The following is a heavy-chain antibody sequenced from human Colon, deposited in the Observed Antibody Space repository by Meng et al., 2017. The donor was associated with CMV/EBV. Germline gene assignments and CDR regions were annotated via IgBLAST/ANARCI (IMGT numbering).Heavy chain of an antibody. CDR2: INPNSGGT. CDR1: GYTFTGYY. D-gene: IGHD3-3*01. J-gene: IGHJ5*02. CDR3: ARDTRFFRVVIHNWFDP. Sequence: ASVKVSCKASGYTFTGYYMHWVRQAPGQGLEWMGWINPNSGGTNYAQKFQGRVTMTRDTSISTAYMELSRLRSDDTAVYYCARDTRFFRVVIHNWFDPWGQGTLVTVSS. V-gene: IGHV1-2*02.